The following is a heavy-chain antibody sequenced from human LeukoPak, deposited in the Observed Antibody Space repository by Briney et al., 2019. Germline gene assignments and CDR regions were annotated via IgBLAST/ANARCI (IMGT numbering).Heavy chain of an antibody. D-gene: IGHD3-10*01. J-gene: IGHJ4*02. CDR2: INPSGGST. CDR1: GYTFTSYY. Sequence: ASVKVSCKASGYTFTSYYMHWVRQAPGQGLEWMGIINPSGGSTSYAQKFQGRVTMTRDTSTSTVYMELSSLRSEDTAVYYCAGDPFPTGIDYWGQGTLVTVSS. V-gene: IGHV1-46*01. CDR3: AGDPFPTGIDY.